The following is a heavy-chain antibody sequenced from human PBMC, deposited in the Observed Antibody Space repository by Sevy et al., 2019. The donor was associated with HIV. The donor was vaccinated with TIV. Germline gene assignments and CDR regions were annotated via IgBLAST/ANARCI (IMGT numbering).Heavy chain of an antibody. CDR3: ARLSGSGSLNHQSYMDV. J-gene: IGHJ6*03. D-gene: IGHD3-10*01. CDR2: IYHSGST. Sequence: SETLSLTCAVSGYSISSGYYWGWIRQPPGKGLEWIGSIYHSGSTYYNPSLKSRVTISVDTSKNQFSLKLSSVTAADTAVYYCARLSGSGSLNHQSYMDVWGKGTTVTVSS. CDR1: GYSISSGYY. V-gene: IGHV4-38-2*01.